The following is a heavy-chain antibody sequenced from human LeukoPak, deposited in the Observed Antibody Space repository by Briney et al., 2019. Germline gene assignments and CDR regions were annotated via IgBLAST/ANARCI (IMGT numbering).Heavy chain of an antibody. D-gene: IGHD3-3*01. V-gene: IGHV3-7*01. CDR2: IKQDGSEK. Sequence: PGGSLRLSCAASGFTFSSYWMSWVRQAPGKGLEWVANIKQDGSEKYYVDSVKGRFTISRDNAKNSLYLQMNSLRAEDTAVYYCARAPVFRGRFYYFDYWGQGTLVTVSS. CDR3: ARAPVFRGRFYYFDY. J-gene: IGHJ4*02. CDR1: GFTFSSYW.